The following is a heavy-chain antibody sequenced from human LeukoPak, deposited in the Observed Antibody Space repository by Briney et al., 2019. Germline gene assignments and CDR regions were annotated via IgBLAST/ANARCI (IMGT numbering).Heavy chain of an antibody. CDR2: INHSGST. J-gene: IGHJ3*02. Sequence: SETLSLTCAVYGGSFSGYYWSWIRQPPGKGLEWIGEINHSGSTNYNPSLKSRVTISVDTSKNQFSPKLSSVTAADTAVYYCARRLRYFDWAKRGNAFDIWGQGTMVTVSS. CDR1: GGSFSGYY. D-gene: IGHD3-9*01. V-gene: IGHV4-34*01. CDR3: ARRLRYFDWAKRGNAFDI.